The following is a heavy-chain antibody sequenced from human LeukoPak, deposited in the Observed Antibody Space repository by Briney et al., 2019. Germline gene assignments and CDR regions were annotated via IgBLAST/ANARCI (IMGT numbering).Heavy chain of an antibody. Sequence: PSETLSLTCIVSGGSMKTRIYYWVWIRQSPGTGLEWTACDSYTGSTHYNPSLASRVTISVDTSKNQFSLQLTSVTAADTAMYYCARLGDSSGYYPYAFGIWGQGTMVTVSS. J-gene: IGHJ3*02. D-gene: IGHD3-22*01. CDR3: ARLGDSSGYYPYAFGI. V-gene: IGHV4-39*01. CDR1: GGSMKTRIYY. CDR2: DSYTGST.